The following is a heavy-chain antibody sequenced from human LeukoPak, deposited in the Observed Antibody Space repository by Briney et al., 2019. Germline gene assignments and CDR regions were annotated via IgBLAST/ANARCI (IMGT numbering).Heavy chain of an antibody. CDR3: AKNRVVFNWNYAYYFDD. Sequence: GGSLRLSCAASGFTFSTYGFHWVRQAPGKGLEWVAFIRYDGSNKYYVDSVRGRFTISRDNSKNTLFLQMNSLRPEDTALYYCAKNRVVFNWNYAYYFDDWGQGTLVTVSS. V-gene: IGHV3-30*02. D-gene: IGHD1-7*01. CDR1: GFTFSTYG. CDR2: IRYDGSNK. J-gene: IGHJ4*02.